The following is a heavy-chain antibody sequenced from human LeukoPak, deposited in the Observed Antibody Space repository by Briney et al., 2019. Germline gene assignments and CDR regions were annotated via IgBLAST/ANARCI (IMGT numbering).Heavy chain of an antibody. CDR3: ARDGRAVVVPAATLDY. CDR2: INPNSGGT. V-gene: IGHV1-2*02. Sequence: ASVKVSCKASGCTFTGYYMHWVRQAPGQGLEWMGWINPNSGGTNYAQKFQGRVTMTRDTSISTAYMELSRLRSDDTAVYYCARDGRAVVVPAATLDYWGQGTLVTVSS. D-gene: IGHD2-2*01. J-gene: IGHJ4*02. CDR1: GCTFTGYY.